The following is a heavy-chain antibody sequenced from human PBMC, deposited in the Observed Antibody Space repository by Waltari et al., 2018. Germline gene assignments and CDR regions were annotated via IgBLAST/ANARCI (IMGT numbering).Heavy chain of an antibody. CDR3: ARSLHVFKAAAGMFDY. CDR2: IYYSGTT. D-gene: IGHD6-13*01. J-gene: IGHJ4*02. V-gene: IGHV4-39*01. Sequence: QLQLQETGPGLVKPSGTLSLTCTGSDDSISSGDYHWGWIRQPPGKGLEWIGSIYYSGTTSYNPSLRSRVTMSVDTSKKQFSLKLSSVTAADTAVYYCARSLHVFKAAAGMFDYWGQGTLVTVSS. CDR1: DDSISSGDYH.